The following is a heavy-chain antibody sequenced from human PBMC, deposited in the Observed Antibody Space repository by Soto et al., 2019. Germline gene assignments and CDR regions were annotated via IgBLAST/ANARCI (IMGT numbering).Heavy chain of an antibody. CDR3: ARPTTGWNYAVSFDY. V-gene: IGHV4-59*08. D-gene: IGHD1-1*01. Sequence: SETLSLTCTVSGGSISSYYWSWIRQPPGEGLEWIGYIYYSGSTNYNPSLKSRVTISVDTSKNQFSLKLSSVTAADTAVYYCARPTTGWNYAVSFDYWGQGTLVTVSS. CDR1: GGSISSYY. CDR2: IYYSGST. J-gene: IGHJ4*02.